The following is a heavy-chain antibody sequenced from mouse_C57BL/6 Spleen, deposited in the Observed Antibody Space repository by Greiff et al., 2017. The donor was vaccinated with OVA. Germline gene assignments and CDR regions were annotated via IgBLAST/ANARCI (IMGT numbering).Heavy chain of an antibody. D-gene: IGHD2-4*01. V-gene: IGHV14-3*01. CDR1: GFNIKNTY. CDR2: IDPANGNT. CDR3: ASPGIYDYDRAWFAY. Sequence: EVKLQQSVAELVRPGASVKLSCTASGFNIKNTYMHWVKQRPEQGLEWIGRIDPANGNTKYAPKFQGKATITADTSSNTAYLQLSSLTSEDTAIYYCASPGIYDYDRAWFAYWGQGTLVTVSA. J-gene: IGHJ3*01.